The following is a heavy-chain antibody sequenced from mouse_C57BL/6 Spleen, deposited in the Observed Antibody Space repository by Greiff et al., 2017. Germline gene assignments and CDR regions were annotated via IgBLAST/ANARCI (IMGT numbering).Heavy chain of an antibody. CDR3: ARVWEYDGEVPHYFDY. D-gene: IGHD2-14*01. Sequence: EVKLMESGPGLVKPSQSLSLTCSVTGYSITSGYYWNWIRQFPGNKLEWMGYISYDGSNNYNPSLKNRISITRDTSKNQFFLKLNSVTTEDTATYYCARVWEYDGEVPHYFDYWGQGTTLTVSS. V-gene: IGHV3-6*01. J-gene: IGHJ2*01. CDR2: ISYDGSN. CDR1: GYSITSGYY.